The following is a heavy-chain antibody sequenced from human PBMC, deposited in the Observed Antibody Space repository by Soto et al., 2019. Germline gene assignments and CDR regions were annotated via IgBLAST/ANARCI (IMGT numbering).Heavy chain of an antibody. J-gene: IGHJ5*02. V-gene: IGHV5-51*01. CDR1: GGSFTSCW. Sequence: GESLRISCQSSGGSFTSCWVAWVRQVPGKGLEWMGIIYPDDSDTRYSPSFQGQVTISADKSINTAYLQWSSLTASDTAIYYWARKGKIANRRNWCAPGGQGTPV. CDR2: IYPDDSDT. D-gene: IGHD3-22*01. CDR3: ARKGKIANRRNWCAP.